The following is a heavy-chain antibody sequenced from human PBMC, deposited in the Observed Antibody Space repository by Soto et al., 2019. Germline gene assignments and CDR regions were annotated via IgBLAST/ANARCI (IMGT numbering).Heavy chain of an antibody. CDR2: MNPNSGNT. CDR1: GYTSTSYD. D-gene: IGHD2-2*01. Sequence: GASVKVSCKASGYTSTSYDINWVRQATGQGLEWMGWMNPNSGNTGYAQKFQGRVTMTRNTSISTAYMELSSLRSEDTAVYYCARACSSTSCYAQYLGAFDIWGQGTMVTVSS. J-gene: IGHJ3*02. CDR3: ARACSSTSCYAQYLGAFDI. V-gene: IGHV1-8*01.